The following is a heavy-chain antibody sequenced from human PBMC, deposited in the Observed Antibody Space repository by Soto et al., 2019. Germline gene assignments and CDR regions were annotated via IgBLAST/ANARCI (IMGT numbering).Heavy chain of an antibody. J-gene: IGHJ4*02. D-gene: IGHD4-17*01. CDR2: INHSGST. CDR3: ARGLPSV. CDR1: GGSFSGYY. V-gene: IGHV4-34*01. Sequence: SETLSLTCAVYGGSFSGYYWSWIRQPPGKGLEWIGEINHSGSTNYNPSLKSRVTISVDTSKNQFSLKLSSVTAADTAVYYCARGLPSVWGQGTLVTVSS.